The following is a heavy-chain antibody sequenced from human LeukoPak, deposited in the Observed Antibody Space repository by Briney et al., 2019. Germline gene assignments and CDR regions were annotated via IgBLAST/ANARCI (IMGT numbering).Heavy chain of an antibody. D-gene: IGHD3-22*01. V-gene: IGHV3-23*01. Sequence: GGSLGLSCAASGFTFSSYAMSWVRQSPGEGLEWVSVISGSGGSTFYADSVKGRFTISRDNSKSTLFLQMNSLRAEDTAVYYCAKASAMIVVGWASDIWGQGTRVTVSS. CDR3: AKASAMIVVGWASDI. J-gene: IGHJ3*02. CDR2: ISGSGGST. CDR1: GFTFSSYA.